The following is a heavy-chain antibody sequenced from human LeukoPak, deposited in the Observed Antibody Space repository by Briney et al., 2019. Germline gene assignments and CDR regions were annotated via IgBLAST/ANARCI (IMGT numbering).Heavy chain of an antibody. V-gene: IGHV6-1*01. CDR2: TYYRSKWYN. J-gene: IGHJ6*02. CDR1: GDSVSSNSAA. Sequence: SQTLSLTCAISGDSVSSNSAAWNWIRQSLSRGLEWLGRTYYRSKWYNDYAVSVKSRITINPDTSKNQFSLQLNSVTPEDTAVYYCARDRHYYDSSGYYDYYYYYGMDVWGQGTTVTVSS. CDR3: ARDRHYYDSSGYYDYYYYYGMDV. D-gene: IGHD3-22*01.